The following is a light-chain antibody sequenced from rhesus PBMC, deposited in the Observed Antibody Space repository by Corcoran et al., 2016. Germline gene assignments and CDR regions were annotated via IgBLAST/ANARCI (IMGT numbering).Light chain of an antibody. CDR1: ENVNNY. J-gene: IGKJ4*01. V-gene: IGKV1-74*01. Sequence: DIQMTQSPSSLSASVGDRVTITCRASENVNNYLHLYQQKPGKAPKLLFYKASTLESGVPSRFSGSGSGTDFTLTISSLQPEDFATYYCQHSYGTPLTFGGGTKVELK. CDR2: KAS. CDR3: QHSYGTPLT.